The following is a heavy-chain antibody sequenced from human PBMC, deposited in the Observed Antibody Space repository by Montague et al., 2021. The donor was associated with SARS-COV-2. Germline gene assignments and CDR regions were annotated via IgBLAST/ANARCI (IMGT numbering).Heavy chain of an antibody. CDR3: ARQENSSGWFKPYAFDI. CDR1: GGSISSSSYY. CDR2: IYYSGST. J-gene: IGHJ3*02. Sequence: SETLSLTCTVSGGSISSSSYYWGWIRQPPGKGLEWIGSIYYSGSTYYNPSLKSRVTISVDTSKNQFSLKLSSVTAADTAVYYCARQENSSGWFKPYAFDIWGQGTMVTVSS. V-gene: IGHV4-39*01. D-gene: IGHD6-19*01.